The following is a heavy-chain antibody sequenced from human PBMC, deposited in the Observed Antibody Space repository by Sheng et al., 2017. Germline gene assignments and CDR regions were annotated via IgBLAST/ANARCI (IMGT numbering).Heavy chain of an antibody. CDR1: GGSISSYY. CDR3: AKDTTVTTYYYGMDV. V-gene: IGHV3-30*18. CDR2: ISYDGSNK. Sequence: QVQLQQWGAGLLKPSETLSLTCTVSGGSISSYYWSWIRQPAGKGLEWVAVISYDGSNKYYADSVKGRFTISRDNSKNTLYLQMNSLRAEDTAVYYCAKDTTVTTYYYGMDVWGQGP. J-gene: IGHJ6*02. D-gene: IGHD4-17*01.